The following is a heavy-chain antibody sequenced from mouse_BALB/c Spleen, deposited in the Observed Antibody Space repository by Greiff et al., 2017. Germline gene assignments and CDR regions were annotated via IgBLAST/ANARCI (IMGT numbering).Heavy chain of an antibody. CDR1: GYTFTSYN. D-gene: IGHD1-2*01. CDR3: ARGRYGSHYYAMDY. Sequence: QVQLQQSGPELVKPGASVKMSCKASGYTFTSYNMHWVKQTPGQGLEWIGAIYPGNGDTSYNQKFKGKATLTADKSSSTAYMQLSSLTSEDSAVYYCARGRYGSHYYAMDYWGQGTSVTVSS. CDR2: IYPGNGDT. J-gene: IGHJ4*01. V-gene: IGHV1-12*01.